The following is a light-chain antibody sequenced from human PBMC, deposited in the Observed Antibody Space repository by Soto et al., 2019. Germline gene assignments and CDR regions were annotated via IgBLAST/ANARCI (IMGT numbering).Light chain of an antibody. J-gene: IGKJ1*01. V-gene: IGKV3-15*01. CDR1: QSVSSY. CDR3: QQYNNWPPWT. CDR2: DAS. Sequence: IVVSQCPARLSLNPRERATLSCRASQSVSSYLAWYQQKPGQAPRLLIYDASNRATGIPARFSGSGSGTEFTLTISSLQSEDFAVYYCQQYNNWPPWTFGQGTKVDIK.